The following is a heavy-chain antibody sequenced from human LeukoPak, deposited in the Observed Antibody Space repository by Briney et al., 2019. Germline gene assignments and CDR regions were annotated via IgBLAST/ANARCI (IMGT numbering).Heavy chain of an antibody. V-gene: IGHV3-23*01. CDR2: ISGSGAGK. Sequence: PGGSLRLSCAASGFTFSTYAMTWVRQAPGKGLGWVSSISGSGAGKFYAAPVKGRFTTSRDNSKNTLFVQMNNLRAEDTAVYYCAKAAYGDYAGAFDIWGQGTMVIVSS. D-gene: IGHD4-17*01. CDR3: AKAAYGDYAGAFDI. CDR1: GFTFSTYA. J-gene: IGHJ3*02.